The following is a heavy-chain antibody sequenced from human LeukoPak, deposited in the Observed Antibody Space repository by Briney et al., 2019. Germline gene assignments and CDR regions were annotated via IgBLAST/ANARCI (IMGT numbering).Heavy chain of an antibody. V-gene: IGHV3-7*01. CDR3: ASADSSSSNY. CDR1: GFTFSSYW. J-gene: IGHJ4*02. CDR2: MNQDGSEK. Sequence: GGSLRLSCAVSGFTFSSYWMSWVRQAPGKGLEWVANMNQDGSEKYYVDSVKGRFTISRDNAKNSLYLQMNNLRAEDMAVYYCASADSSSSNYWGQGTLVTVSS. D-gene: IGHD6-6*01.